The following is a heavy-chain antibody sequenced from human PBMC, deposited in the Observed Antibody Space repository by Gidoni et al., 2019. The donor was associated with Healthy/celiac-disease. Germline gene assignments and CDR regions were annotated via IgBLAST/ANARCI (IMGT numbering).Heavy chain of an antibody. CDR2: LSGSGGST. J-gene: IGHJ6*02. V-gene: IGHV3-23*01. D-gene: IGHD2-2*01. CDR3: AKDRTSSGGMDV. CDR1: VFTFSSYA. Sequence: EVQLLESGGGLVQPGGSLRLSCAASVFTFSSYAMSRVRQAPGTGLERVAALSGSGGSTYYADSVKGRFTISRDNSKNTLYRQMNSLRAEDTAVYYCAKDRTSSGGMDVWGQGTTVTVSS.